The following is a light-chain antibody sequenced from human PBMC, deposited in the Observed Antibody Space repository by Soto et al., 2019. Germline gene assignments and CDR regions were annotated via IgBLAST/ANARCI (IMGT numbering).Light chain of an antibody. V-gene: IGKV3-20*01. CDR2: GAS. J-gene: IGKJ1*01. CDR1: QSVSSSY. Sequence: EIVLTQSPCTLSLSPGERVTLSCRASQSVSSSYLAWYQQKPGQAPRLLIYGASSRATGIPDRFSGSGSGTDFTLTISRLEPEDFAVYYCQQYGSSPPWTFGQGTKV. CDR3: QQYGSSPPWT.